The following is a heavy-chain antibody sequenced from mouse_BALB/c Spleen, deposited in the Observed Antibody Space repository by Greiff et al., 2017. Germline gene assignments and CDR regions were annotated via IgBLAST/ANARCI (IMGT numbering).Heavy chain of an antibody. CDR2: ISYSGST. V-gene: IGHV3-2*02. J-gene: IGHJ1*01. D-gene: IGHD2-10*02. Sequence: EVQLQQSGPGLVKPSQSLSLTCTVTGYSITSDYAWNWIRQFPGNKLEWMGYISYSGSTSYNPSLKSRISITRDTSKNQFFLQLNSVTTEDTATYYCARGLYGNYGDWYFDVWGAGTTVTVSS. CDR1: GYSITSDYA. CDR3: ARGLYGNYGDWYFDV.